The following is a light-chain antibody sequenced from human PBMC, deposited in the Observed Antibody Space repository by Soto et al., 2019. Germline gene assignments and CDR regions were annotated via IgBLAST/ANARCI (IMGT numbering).Light chain of an antibody. V-gene: IGKV3-15*01. CDR1: QSVSSS. CDR2: GAS. CDR3: QQYNNWPPIT. J-gene: IGKJ5*01. Sequence: EFVLTQSPGTLSLSPGERATLSCRASQSVSSSCLAWYQQKPGQAPRLLIYGASSRATGIPARFSGSGSGTEFTLTISSLQSEDFAVYYCQQYNNWPPITFGQGTRLEIK.